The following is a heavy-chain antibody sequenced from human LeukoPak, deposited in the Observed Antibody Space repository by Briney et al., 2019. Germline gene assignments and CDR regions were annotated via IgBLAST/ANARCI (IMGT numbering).Heavy chain of an antibody. CDR3: AKEVAYGDYILGWYFDL. D-gene: IGHD4-17*01. Sequence: GGSLRLSCAASGFTFSSYGMHWVRQAPGKGLEWVAFIRYDGSNKYYADSVKGRFTISRDNSKNTLYLQMNSLRAEDTAVYYCAKEVAYGDYILGWYFDLWGRGTLVTVSS. CDR1: GFTFSSYG. V-gene: IGHV3-30*02. CDR2: IRYDGSNK. J-gene: IGHJ2*01.